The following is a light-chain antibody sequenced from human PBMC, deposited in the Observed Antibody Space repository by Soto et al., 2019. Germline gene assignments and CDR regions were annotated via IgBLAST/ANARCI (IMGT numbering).Light chain of an antibody. CDR3: GPYTTSSPLSV. J-gene: IGLJ1*01. V-gene: IGLV2-14*01. CDR2: DVS. CDR1: SSDVGGYNY. Sequence: QSALTQPASVSGSPGQSITISCTGTSSDVGGYNYVSWYQQHPGKAPKFMIYDVSNRPSGVSNRFSGSKSGNTASLTISGCQVEDGGDYYGGPYTTSSPLSVSGTGTK.